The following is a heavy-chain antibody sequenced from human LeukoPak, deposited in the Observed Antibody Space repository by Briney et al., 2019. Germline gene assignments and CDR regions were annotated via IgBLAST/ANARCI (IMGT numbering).Heavy chain of an antibody. J-gene: IGHJ4*02. Sequence: SETLSLTCTVSGGSISSSGYYWDWIRQPSGKGLEWIGSIYYSGSTFYNPSLKSRVTISIDTSKNQFSLNLSSVTAADTAVYYCAKGGYVDNWGQGTLVTVSS. CDR1: GGSISSSGYY. CDR2: IYYSGST. V-gene: IGHV4-39*01. CDR3: AKGGYVDN. D-gene: IGHD2-2*01.